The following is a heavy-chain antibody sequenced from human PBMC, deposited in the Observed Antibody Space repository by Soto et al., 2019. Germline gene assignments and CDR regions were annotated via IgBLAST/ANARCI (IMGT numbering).Heavy chain of an antibody. J-gene: IGHJ4*02. D-gene: IGHD6-13*01. CDR3: VFKNSSSYYFDY. V-gene: IGHV1-69*13. Sequence: SVKVSCKASGGTFSSYAISWVRQAPGQGLEWMGGIIPIFGTANYAQKFQGRVTITADESTSTAYMELSSLRSEDTAVYYCVFKNSSSYYFDYWGQGTLVTVSS. CDR1: GGTFSSYA. CDR2: IIPIFGTA.